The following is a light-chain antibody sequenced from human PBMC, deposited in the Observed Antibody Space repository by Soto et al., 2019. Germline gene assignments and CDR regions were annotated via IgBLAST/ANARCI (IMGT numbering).Light chain of an antibody. CDR1: QSVSSSY. V-gene: IGKV3-20*01. Sequence: EIVLTQSPGTLSLSPGERATLSCRASQSVSSSYLAWYQQKPGQAPRLLIYGASSRATGIPDRFSGSGSGTDFTLTISRREPEDFAVSYCQQYGRSPPLTFGQGTRLEIK. J-gene: IGKJ5*01. CDR2: GAS. CDR3: QQYGRSPPLT.